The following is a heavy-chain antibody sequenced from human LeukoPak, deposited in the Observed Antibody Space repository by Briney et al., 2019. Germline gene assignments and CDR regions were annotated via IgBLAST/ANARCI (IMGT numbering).Heavy chain of an antibody. Sequence: SETLSLTCTVSGGSISSSSYYWGWIRQPPGKGLEWIGSIYYSGSTYYNPSLKSRVTISVDTSKNQFSLKLSSVTAADTAVYYCARGDSYGPLIIDYWAREPWSPSPQ. CDR2: IYYSGST. J-gene: IGHJ4*02. CDR3: ARGDSYGPLIIDY. D-gene: IGHD5-18*01. V-gene: IGHV4-39*07. CDR1: GGSISSSSYY.